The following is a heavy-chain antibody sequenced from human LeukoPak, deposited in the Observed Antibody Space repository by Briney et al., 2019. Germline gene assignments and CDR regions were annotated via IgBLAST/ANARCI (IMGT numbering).Heavy chain of an antibody. CDR3: VKDRNIVVVVAATLLLDY. V-gene: IGHV3-64D*06. Sequence: GGSVTLFCSACGFTLRSYSIHWLRQAPGRGVAYVAAISSNGGSKYYADSVKGRFTISRDNSKNTLYLQMSSLRAEDTAVYYCVKDRNIVVVVAATLLLDYWGQGTRVTVSS. J-gene: IGHJ4*02. CDR2: ISSNGGSK. D-gene: IGHD2-15*01. CDR1: GFTLRSYS.